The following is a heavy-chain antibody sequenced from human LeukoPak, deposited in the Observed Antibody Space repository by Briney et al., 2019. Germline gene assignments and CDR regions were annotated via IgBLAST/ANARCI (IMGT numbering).Heavy chain of an antibody. D-gene: IGHD6-25*01. CDR3: ARSGWPYYFDY. CDR2: INSDGSTT. V-gene: IGHV3-74*01. Sequence: GGSLRLSCAASGFTFSSYWMHWVRQVPGKGLVWVSRINSDGSTTTYAYTVKVRFTSSRDNSKKTLYLQMNPLRAEDTAVYYCARSGWPYYFDYWGQGTLVTVSS. CDR1: GFTFSSYW. J-gene: IGHJ4*02.